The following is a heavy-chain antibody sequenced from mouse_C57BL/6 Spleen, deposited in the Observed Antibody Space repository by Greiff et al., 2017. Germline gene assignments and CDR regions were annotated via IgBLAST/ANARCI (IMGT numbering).Heavy chain of an antibody. V-gene: IGHV1-54*01. CDR3: ARCYDYDGAWFAY. CDR1: GYAFTNYL. J-gene: IGHJ3*01. Sequence: VKLMESGGELVRPGTSVKVSCKASGYAFTNYLIEWVKQRPGQGLEWIGVINPGSGGTNYNEKFKGKATLTADKSSSTAYMQLSSLTSEDSAVYFCARCYDYDGAWFAYWGQGTLVTVSA. D-gene: IGHD2-4*01. CDR2: INPGSGGT.